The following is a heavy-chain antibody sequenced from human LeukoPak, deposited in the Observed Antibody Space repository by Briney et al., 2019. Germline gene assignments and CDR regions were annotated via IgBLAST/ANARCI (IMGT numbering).Heavy chain of an antibody. CDR1: GYTFTSYG. CDR2: ITTNNGNT. V-gene: IGHV1-18*01. J-gene: IGHJ6*03. CDR3: ARADYCSSTSCYNSYMDV. Sequence: GASVKVSCKASGYTFTSYGISWVRQAPGQGLEWMGWITTNNGNTYYAQKLQGRVTMTTDRSTTTAYMELRSLRSDDAAVYYCARADYCSSTSCYNSYMDVWGKGTTVSVS. D-gene: IGHD2-2*02.